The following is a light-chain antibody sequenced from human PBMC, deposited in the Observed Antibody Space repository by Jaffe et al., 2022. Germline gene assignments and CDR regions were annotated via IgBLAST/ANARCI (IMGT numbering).Light chain of an antibody. V-gene: IGKV3-15*01. CDR2: GAS. J-gene: IGKJ1*01. CDR1: QSVSTN. CDR3: QQYNSWPRA. Sequence: EIVMTQSPATLSVSPGDSATLSCRASQSVSTNLAWYQQRAGQAPRLLIYGASTRATGLPARFSGSGSGTEFTLTISRLQSEDFAVYYCQQYNSWPRAFGQGTKVEIK.